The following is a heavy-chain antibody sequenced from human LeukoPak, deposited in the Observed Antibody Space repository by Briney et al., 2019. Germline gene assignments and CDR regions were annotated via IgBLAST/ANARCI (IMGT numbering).Heavy chain of an antibody. Sequence: GGSLRLSHPASGFRLSSYAMRRLGQAPGRGLEGVSALSVSGGSTYHVDSVKGRLTVSRDNSKNTLSLQPNRLRYEYTAVYYGSKHRGGVRYHVMDFLGQGSTVTV. CDR2: LSVSGGST. D-gene: IGHD2-2*01. CDR3: SKHRGGVRYHVMDF. CDR1: GFRLSSYA. J-gene: IGHJ6*01. V-gene: IGHV3-23*01.